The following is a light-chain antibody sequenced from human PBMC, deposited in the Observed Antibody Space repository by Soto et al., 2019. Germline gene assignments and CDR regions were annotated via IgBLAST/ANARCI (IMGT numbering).Light chain of an antibody. J-gene: IGLJ2*01. CDR3: QTWGTGIRV. Sequence: QSVLTQSPSASASLGASVKLTCTLSSGHSSYAIAWRQQQPEKGPRYLMKVNSDGSHSKGDGIPDRFSGSSSGAERYLTISSLQSEDEADYYCQTWGTGIRVFGGGTQLTVL. CDR2: VNSDGSH. CDR1: SGHSSYA. V-gene: IGLV4-69*01.